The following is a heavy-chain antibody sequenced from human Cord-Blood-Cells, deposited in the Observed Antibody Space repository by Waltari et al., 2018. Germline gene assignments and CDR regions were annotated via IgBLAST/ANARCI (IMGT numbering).Heavy chain of an antibody. CDR1: GFTFSSYA. D-gene: IGHD2-15*01. CDR2: ISYDGSNK. V-gene: IGHV3-30*04. CDR3: ARGGVVAATPYFDY. Sequence: QVQLVESGGGVVQPGMSLRLSCAASGFTFSSYAMHWVRQAPGKGLEWVAVISYDGSNKYYADSVKGRFTISRDNSKNTLYLQMNSLRAEDTAVYYCARGGVVAATPYFDYWGQGTLVTVSS. J-gene: IGHJ4*02.